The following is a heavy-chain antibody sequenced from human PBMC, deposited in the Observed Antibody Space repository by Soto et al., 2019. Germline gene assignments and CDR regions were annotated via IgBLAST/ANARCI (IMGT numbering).Heavy chain of an antibody. Sequence: QVQLQESGPGLVKPSETLSLTCTVSGGSINGYYWSWVRQPPGKRLEWIAYMYSSGDTNYNPSLKSRVSISVDRSKNQCSLKLTSVTAGDTALYYCTRIPPYGSENSLAFDIWGQGTMVTVSS. CDR2: MYSSGDT. V-gene: IGHV4-59*01. D-gene: IGHD3-10*01. CDR3: TRIPPYGSENSLAFDI. CDR1: GGSINGYY. J-gene: IGHJ3*02.